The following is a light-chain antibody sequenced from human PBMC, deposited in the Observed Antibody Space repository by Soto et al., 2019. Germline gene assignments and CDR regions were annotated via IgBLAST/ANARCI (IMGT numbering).Light chain of an antibody. Sequence: EIVLTQSPGTLSLSPGERATLSCRTSQSVRSSHLAWYQQKPGQAPRLLIYDASNRATGIPARFSGSGSGTDFTLTISRLEPEDFAVYYCQQYGSSGTFGQGTKVDI. V-gene: IGKV3-20*01. CDR1: QSVRSSH. CDR3: QQYGSSGT. J-gene: IGKJ1*01. CDR2: DAS.